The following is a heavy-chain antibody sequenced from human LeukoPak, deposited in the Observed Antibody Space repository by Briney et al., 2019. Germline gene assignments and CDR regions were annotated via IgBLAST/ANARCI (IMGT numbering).Heavy chain of an antibody. CDR3: ARVPGDSDAFDI. V-gene: IGHV4-30-2*01. J-gene: IGHJ3*02. CDR2: IYHSGSA. D-gene: IGHD4-17*01. CDR1: GGSISGGGYS. Sequence: SETLSLTCAVSGGSISGGGYSWSWIRQPPGKGLEWIGYIYHSGSAYYNPSLKSRVTISVDRSKNQFSLKLSSVTAADTAVYYCARVPGDSDAFDIWGQGTMVTVSS.